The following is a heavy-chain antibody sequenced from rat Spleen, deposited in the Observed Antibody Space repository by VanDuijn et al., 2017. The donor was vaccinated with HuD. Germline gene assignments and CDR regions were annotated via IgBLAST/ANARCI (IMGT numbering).Heavy chain of an antibody. CDR1: GFTFSNYY. J-gene: IGHJ2*01. V-gene: IGHV5-27*01. D-gene: IGHD5-1*01. Sequence: EVQLVESGGGLVQTGRSLKLSCAASGFTFSNYYMAWVRQAPKKGLEWVAYISTGGGSTYYRDSVKGRFTISRDNAKSTLYLQMDNLRSEDTSTYYFTTDGLGGFDYWGRGVMVTVSS. CDR3: TTDGLGGFDY. CDR2: ISTGGGST.